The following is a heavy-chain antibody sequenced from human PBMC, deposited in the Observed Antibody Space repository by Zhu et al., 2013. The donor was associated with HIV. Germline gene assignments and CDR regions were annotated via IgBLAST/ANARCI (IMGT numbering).Heavy chain of an antibody. CDR2: MNPNSGNT. CDR3: ARGIVVVGALYFDY. CDR1: GGTFSSYA. V-gene: IGHV1-8*02. Sequence: QVQLVQSGAEVKKPGSSVKVSCKASGGTFSSYAISWVRQAPGQGLEWMGGMNPNSGNTGYAQKFQGRVTMTRNTSISTAYMELSSLRSEDTAVYFCARGIVVVGALYFDYWGQGTLVTVSS. J-gene: IGHJ4*02. D-gene: IGHD2-15*01.